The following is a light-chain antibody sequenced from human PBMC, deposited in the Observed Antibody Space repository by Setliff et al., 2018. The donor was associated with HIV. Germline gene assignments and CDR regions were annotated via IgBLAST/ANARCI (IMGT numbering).Light chain of an antibody. Sequence: QSALTQPPSASGSPGQSVTISCTGTSSDVGGYNYVSWYQQYPGEAPKLIISDNTKRPSGVSDRFSASKSGNTASLTISGLRAEDEADYYCSSYTSSSTYVFGLGTKVTVL. CDR2: DNT. CDR3: SSYTSSSTYV. J-gene: IGLJ1*01. CDR1: SSDVGGYNY. V-gene: IGLV2-14*03.